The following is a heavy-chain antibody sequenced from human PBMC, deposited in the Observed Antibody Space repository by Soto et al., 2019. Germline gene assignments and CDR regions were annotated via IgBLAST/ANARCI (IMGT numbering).Heavy chain of an antibody. Sequence: QVQLQESGPGLVKSSRTLSLKPSGSLSLTFDVSGVSIDSGSWWGWVRQPPGKDLEWLGDLSHGGNTNHNPSLQSRVTIFLDKSRNQFSLSLSFMTAPDTATHYWARSFGWYAVDSWVQEILVTVSS. J-gene: IGHJ4*02. V-gene: IGHV4-4*02. CDR2: LSHGGNT. D-gene: IGHD6-19*01. CDR1: GVSIDSGSW. CDR3: ARSFGWYAVDS.